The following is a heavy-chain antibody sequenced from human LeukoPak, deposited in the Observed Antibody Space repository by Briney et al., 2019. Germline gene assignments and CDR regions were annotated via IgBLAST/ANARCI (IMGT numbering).Heavy chain of an antibody. CDR2: IIPIFGTA. CDR1: GGTFSSYA. CDR3: ASPGPVWWLPTKQYYFDY. V-gene: IGHV1-69*13. J-gene: IGHJ4*02. Sequence: GASVKVSCKASGGTFSSYAISWVRQAPGQGLEWTGGIIPIFGTANYAQKFQGRVTITADESTSTAYMELSSLRSEDTAVYYCASPGPVWWLPTKQYYFDYWGQGTLVTVSS. D-gene: IGHD5-12*01.